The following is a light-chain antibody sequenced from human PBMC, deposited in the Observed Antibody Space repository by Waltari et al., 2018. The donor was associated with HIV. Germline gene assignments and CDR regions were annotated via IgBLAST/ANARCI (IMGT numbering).Light chain of an antibody. Sequence: DVVMPQTPLSLSATPGQPASISCKSSQILMHSDGKTYLYWYLQKPGQPPHLLIYEVSNRVSGVPDRLSGSGAGTDFTLKISRVQAEDVGVYYCMQSIERPPGLTFGGGTKVEIK. CDR2: EVS. V-gene: IGKV2D-29*01. CDR3: MQSIERPPGLT. J-gene: IGKJ4*01. CDR1: QILMHSDGKTY.